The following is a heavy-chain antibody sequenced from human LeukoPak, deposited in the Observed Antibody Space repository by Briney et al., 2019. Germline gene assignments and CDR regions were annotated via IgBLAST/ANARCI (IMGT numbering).Heavy chain of an antibody. D-gene: IGHD4-17*01. J-gene: IGHJ4*02. V-gene: IGHV3-21*01. CDR3: ARGLYGDYPFDY. Sequence: GGSLRLSCAASGFTFSSYSMNWVRQAPGKGLEWVSSTSSSSSYIYYADSVKGRFTISRDNAKNSLYLQMNSLRAEDTAVYYCARGLYGDYPFDYWGQGTLVTVSS. CDR2: TSSSSSYI. CDR1: GFTFSSYS.